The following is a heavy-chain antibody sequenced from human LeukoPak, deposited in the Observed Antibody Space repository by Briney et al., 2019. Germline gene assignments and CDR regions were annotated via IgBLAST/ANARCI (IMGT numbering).Heavy chain of an antibody. V-gene: IGHV3-30*02. D-gene: IGHD6-13*01. J-gene: IGHJ4*02. Sequence: LPGGSLRLSCAASGFTFSSYGMHWVRQAPGKGLEWVAFIRYDGSNKYYADSVKGRFTISRDNSKNTLYLQMNSLRTEDTAVYYCAKDAVTAAGTGSSPFDYWGQGTLVTVSS. CDR2: IRYDGSNK. CDR1: GFTFSSYG. CDR3: AKDAVTAAGTGSSPFDY.